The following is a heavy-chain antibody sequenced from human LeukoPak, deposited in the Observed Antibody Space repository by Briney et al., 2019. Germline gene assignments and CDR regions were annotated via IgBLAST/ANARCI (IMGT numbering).Heavy chain of an antibody. J-gene: IGHJ3*02. CDR1: GGSISSYY. Sequence: KTSETLSLTCTVSGGSISSYYWSWIRQPPGKGLEWIGYIYYSGSTNYNPSLKSRVTISVDTSKNQFSLKLSSVTAADTAVYYCARSITIFGVVDGEHDAFDIWGQGTMVTVSS. CDR2: IYYSGST. D-gene: IGHD3-3*01. V-gene: IGHV4-59*01. CDR3: ARSITIFGVVDGEHDAFDI.